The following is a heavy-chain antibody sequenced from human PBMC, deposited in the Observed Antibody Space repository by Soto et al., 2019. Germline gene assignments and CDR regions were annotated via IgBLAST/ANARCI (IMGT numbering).Heavy chain of an antibody. J-gene: IGHJ6*02. D-gene: IGHD5-18*01. CDR1: GYSFTTYW. CDR2: IYPGDSDT. Sequence: GESLKISCKGSGYSFTTYWLAWVRQMPGKGLEWMGIIYPGDSDTRYSPSFQGQVTISADKSISTAYLQWSSLKASDTAMYYCARQYSYGRNYYYGMDVWGQGTTVTVSS. V-gene: IGHV5-51*01. CDR3: ARQYSYGRNYYYGMDV.